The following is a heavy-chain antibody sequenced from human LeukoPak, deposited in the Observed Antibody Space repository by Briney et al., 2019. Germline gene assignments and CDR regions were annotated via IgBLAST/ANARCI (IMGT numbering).Heavy chain of an antibody. Sequence: SETLSLTCTDSGGSISSGDYYWSWIRQPPGKGLEWIGYIYYSGSTYYNPSLKSRVTISVDTSKNQFSLKLSSVTAADTAVYYCASSVEMATQFDYWGQGTLVTVSS. D-gene: IGHD5-24*01. J-gene: IGHJ4*02. CDR2: IYYSGST. CDR1: GGSISSGDYY. V-gene: IGHV4-30-4*08. CDR3: ASSVEMATQFDY.